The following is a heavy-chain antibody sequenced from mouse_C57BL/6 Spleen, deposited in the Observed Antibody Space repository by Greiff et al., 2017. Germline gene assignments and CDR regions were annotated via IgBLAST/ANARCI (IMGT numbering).Heavy chain of an antibody. V-gene: IGHV1-15*01. J-gene: IGHJ4*01. CDR1: GYTFTDYE. CDR2: IDPETGGT. Sequence: QVQLQQSGAELVRPGASVTLSCKASGYTFTDYEMHWVKQTPVHGLEWIGAIDPETGGTAYNQKFKGKAILTADKSSSTAYMELRSLTSEDSAVYYCTRKGYDYGGGYYAMDYWGQGTSVTVSS. D-gene: IGHD2-4*01. CDR3: TRKGYDYGGGYYAMDY.